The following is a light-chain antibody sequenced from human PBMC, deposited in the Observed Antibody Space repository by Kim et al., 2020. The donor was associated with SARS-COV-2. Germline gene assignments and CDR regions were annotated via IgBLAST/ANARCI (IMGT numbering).Light chain of an antibody. CDR2: AAS. CDR3: QQSYSFPYT. Sequence: DIQMTQSPSSLSASVGDRVTITCRTSQSISTYLNWYQHKPGKAPNLLIYAASNLQSGVPLRFSGSGSATDFTLTISSLEPEDFATYYCQQSYSFPYTFGQGTSV. CDR1: QSISTY. V-gene: IGKV1-39*01. J-gene: IGKJ1*01.